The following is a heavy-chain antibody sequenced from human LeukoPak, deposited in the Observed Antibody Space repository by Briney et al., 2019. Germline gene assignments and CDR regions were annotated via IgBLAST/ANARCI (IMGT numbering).Heavy chain of an antibody. D-gene: IGHD3-10*01. J-gene: IGHJ4*02. Sequence: GASVKVSCKASGYTFTSYGISWVRQAPGQGLEWMGWISAYNGNTNYAQKLQGRVTMTTDTSTSTAYMELRSLRSDDTAVYYCARLYYYGSGSYAAGYYFDYWGQGTLVTVSS. V-gene: IGHV1-18*01. CDR2: ISAYNGNT. CDR1: GYTFTSYG. CDR3: ARLYYYGSGSYAAGYYFDY.